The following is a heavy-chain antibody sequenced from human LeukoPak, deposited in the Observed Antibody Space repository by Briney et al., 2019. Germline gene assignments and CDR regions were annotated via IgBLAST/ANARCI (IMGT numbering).Heavy chain of an antibody. J-gene: IGHJ2*01. CDR2: ISGGST. CDR1: GFTVSSNE. Sequence: QTGGSLRLSCAASGFTVSSNEMSWVRQAPGKGLEWVSSISGGSTDYADSRKGRFTISRDNSKNTLHLQVNSLRAEGTAVYYCVREGVSSSWNNWYFDLWGRGTLVTVSS. D-gene: IGHD6-13*01. CDR3: VREGVSSSWNNWYFDL. V-gene: IGHV3-38-3*01.